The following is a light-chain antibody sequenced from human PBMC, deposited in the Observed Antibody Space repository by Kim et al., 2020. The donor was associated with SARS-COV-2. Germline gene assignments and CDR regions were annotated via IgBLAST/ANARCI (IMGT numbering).Light chain of an antibody. CDR2: AAS. Sequence: SPGERATLSCRASQSVSSTFLAWYQHKPGQAPRLLISAASTRATGIPDRFSGSGSGADFTLTISRLEPEDFAVYYCHQYASSPLTFGGGTKVDIK. V-gene: IGKV3-20*01. CDR1: QSVSSTF. J-gene: IGKJ4*01. CDR3: HQYASSPLT.